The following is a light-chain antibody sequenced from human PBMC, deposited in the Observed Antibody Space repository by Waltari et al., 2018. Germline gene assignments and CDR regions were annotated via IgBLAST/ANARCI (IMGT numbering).Light chain of an antibody. CDR1: PSIFHTSDKNNY. V-gene: IGKV4-1*01. J-gene: IGKJ1*01. CDR3: QQYYSSPRT. CDR2: WAS. Sequence: DIVITQSPDSLAVSLGERATINCRSSPSIFHTSDKNNYLAWFQQKRGQPPKLLVSWASARESGVPERFSGSGSGTDFTLTISSLQTEDVATYYCQQYYSSPRTFGQGTKV.